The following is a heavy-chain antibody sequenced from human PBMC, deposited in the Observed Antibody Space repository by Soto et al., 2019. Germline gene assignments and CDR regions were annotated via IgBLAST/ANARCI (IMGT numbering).Heavy chain of an antibody. V-gene: IGHV3-72*01. CDR2: GRNKATSYTS. J-gene: IGHJ4*02. CDR1: GFTFSEHH. CDR3: DRVDYCNAGGWRPLDC. Sequence: EVQLLESGGGLVQSGGSLRLSCAASGFTFSEHHIAWVRQAPGKGLEWIGRGRNKATSYTSEYAASVKGRFTISRDDSQNIINLQMNSLNTEYTAVYHCDRVDYCNAGGWRPLDCWGQGTLVLVSS. D-gene: IGHD2-15*01.